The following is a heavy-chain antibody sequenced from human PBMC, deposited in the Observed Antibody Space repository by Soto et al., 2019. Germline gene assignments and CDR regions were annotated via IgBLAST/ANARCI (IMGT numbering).Heavy chain of an antibody. Sequence: PGGSLRLSCAASGFTVSSNYMSWVRQAPGKGLEWVSVIYSGGSTYYADSVKGRFTISRDNSKNTLYVQMNSLRAEDTGVYYCAKAISGYNAPLDHWGQGTRVTVS. CDR2: IYSGGST. J-gene: IGHJ4*02. V-gene: IGHV3-53*01. CDR1: GFTVSSNY. CDR3: AKAISGYNAPLDH. D-gene: IGHD1-20*01.